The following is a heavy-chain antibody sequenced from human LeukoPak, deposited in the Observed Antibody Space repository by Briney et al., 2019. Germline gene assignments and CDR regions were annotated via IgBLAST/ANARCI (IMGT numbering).Heavy chain of an antibody. D-gene: IGHD5-12*01. CDR1: GFTFSNHW. CDR2: IDEDGDVK. V-gene: IGHV3-7*01. CDR3: ARHVPRGRSDFDC. J-gene: IGHJ4*02. Sequence: GGSLRLSCAASGFTFSNHWMAWFRQTPGRGPEWVANIDEDGDVKSYAESVKGRFSVSRDNGRTSLYLQMNSLRAEDTAIYYCARHVPRGRSDFDCWGQGVLVTVS.